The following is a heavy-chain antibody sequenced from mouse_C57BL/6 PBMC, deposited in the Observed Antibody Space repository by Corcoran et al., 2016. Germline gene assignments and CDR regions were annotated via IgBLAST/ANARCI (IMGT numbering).Heavy chain of an antibody. V-gene: IGHV1-76*01. Sequence: QVQLKQSGAELVRPGASVKLSCKASGYTFTDYYINWVKQRPGQGLEWIARIYPGSGNTYYNEKFKGKATLTAEKSSSTAYMQLSSLTSEDSAVYFCARPNYYGSSPFDYWGQGTTLTVSS. D-gene: IGHD1-1*01. CDR2: IYPGSGNT. CDR3: ARPNYYGSSPFDY. CDR1: GYTFTDYY. J-gene: IGHJ2*01.